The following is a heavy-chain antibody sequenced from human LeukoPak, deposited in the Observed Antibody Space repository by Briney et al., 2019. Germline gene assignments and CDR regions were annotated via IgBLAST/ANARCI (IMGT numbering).Heavy chain of an antibody. CDR3: ARAVAAAARFGP. J-gene: IGHJ5*02. Sequence: ASVKVSCKASGGTFSSYAISWVRQAPGQGLEWMGWISAYNGNTKYAQKLQGRVTMTTDTSTSTAYTEVRSLRSDDTAVYYCARAVAAAARFGPWGQGTLVTVSS. D-gene: IGHD6-13*01. V-gene: IGHV1-18*01. CDR1: GGTFSSYA. CDR2: ISAYNGNT.